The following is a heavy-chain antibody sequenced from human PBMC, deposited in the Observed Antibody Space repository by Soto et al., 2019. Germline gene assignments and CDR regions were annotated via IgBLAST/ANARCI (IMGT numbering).Heavy chain of an antibody. D-gene: IGHD6-13*01. J-gene: IGHJ5*02. CDR1: GGSISSGGYY. V-gene: IGHV4-31*03. CDR2: IYYSGST. CDR3: ASILLAAAGLPPDTNWFDP. Sequence: SETLSLTCTVSGGSISSGGYYWSWIRQHPGKGLEWIGYIYYSGSTYYNPSLKSRVTISVDTSKNQFSLKLSSVTAADTAVYYCASILLAAAGLPPDTNWFDPWSQGTLVTVSS.